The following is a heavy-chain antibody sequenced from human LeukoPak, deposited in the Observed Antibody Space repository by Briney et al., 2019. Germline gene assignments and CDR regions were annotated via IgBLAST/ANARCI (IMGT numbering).Heavy chain of an antibody. J-gene: IGHJ5*01. D-gene: IGHD3-10*01. V-gene: IGHV3-23*01. CDR3: ANGGGSESYYTRGAFDS. CDR1: GFTFSSYP. Sequence: GGSLRLSCAASGFTFSSYPMSWVRQAPGKGLEWVSAISGSGDSTHYADSVKGRFTISRDNSKNTLYLQMNSLRAEDTAVYYCANGGGSESYYTRGAFDSWGQGALVTVSS. CDR2: ISGSGDST.